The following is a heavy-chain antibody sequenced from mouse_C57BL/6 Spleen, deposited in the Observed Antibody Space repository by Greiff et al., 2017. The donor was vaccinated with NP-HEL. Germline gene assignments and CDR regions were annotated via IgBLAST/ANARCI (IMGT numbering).Heavy chain of an antibody. Sequence: QVQLQQSGPELVKPGASVKISCKASGYAFSSSWMNWVKQRPGKGLEWIGRIYPGDGDTNYNGKFKGKATLTADKSSSTAYMQLSGLTSEDSAVYVGAGGGSFDYWGQGTTLTVSS. CDR1: GYAFSSSW. CDR2: IYPGDGDT. CDR3: AGGGSFDY. J-gene: IGHJ2*01. V-gene: IGHV1-82*01.